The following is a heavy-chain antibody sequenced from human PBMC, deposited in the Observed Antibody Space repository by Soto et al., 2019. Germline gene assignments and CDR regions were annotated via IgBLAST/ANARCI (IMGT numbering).Heavy chain of an antibody. D-gene: IGHD2-15*01. CDR1: GFTFSSYW. Sequence: GGSLRLSCAASGFTFSSYWMSWVRQAPGKGLEWVANIKQDGSEKYYVDSVKGRFTISRDNAKNSLYLQMNSLRAEDTAVYYCARHEGYCSGGSCYDYYYYGMDVWGQGTTVTVSS. CDR2: IKQDGSEK. J-gene: IGHJ6*02. V-gene: IGHV3-7*01. CDR3: ARHEGYCSGGSCYDYYYYGMDV.